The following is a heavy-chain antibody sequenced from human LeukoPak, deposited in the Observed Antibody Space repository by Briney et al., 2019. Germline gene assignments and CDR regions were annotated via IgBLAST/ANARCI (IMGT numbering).Heavy chain of an antibody. D-gene: IGHD3-16*01. J-gene: IGHJ3*02. V-gene: IGHV4-59*12. CDR3: ARGGEVPI. CDR2: IYYSGST. Sequence: SGTLSLTCTVSGGSISSYYWSWIRQPPGKGLEWIGYIYYSGSTNYNPSLKSRVTITVDTSKNQFSLKLSSVTAADTAVYYCARGGEVPIWGQGTMVTVSS. CDR1: GGSISSYY.